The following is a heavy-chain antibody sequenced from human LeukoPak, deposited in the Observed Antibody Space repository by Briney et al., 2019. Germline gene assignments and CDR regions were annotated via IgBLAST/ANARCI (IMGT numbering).Heavy chain of an antibody. CDR2: INQDGSVK. D-gene: IGHD2-2*01. V-gene: IGHV3-7*01. CDR3: ARIGYSSSSLDY. Sequence: GRSLRLSCVASGFTFSSYWMSWVRQAPGEWLEWVANINQDGSVKYYVDSLKGRFTISRDNAKKSVHLQMNSLGVEDTAVYYCARIGYSSSSLDYWGQGTLVTVSS. CDR1: GFTFSSYW. J-gene: IGHJ4*02.